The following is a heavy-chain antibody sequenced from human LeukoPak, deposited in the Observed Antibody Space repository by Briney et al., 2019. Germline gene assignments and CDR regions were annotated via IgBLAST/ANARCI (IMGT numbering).Heavy chain of an antibody. V-gene: IGHV3-30-3*01. D-gene: IGHD2-2*01. CDR1: GFTFSSYA. Sequence: GRSLRLSCAASGFTFSSYAMHWVRQAPGKGLEWVAVISYDGSNKYYADSVKGRFTISRDDAKNSLYLQMNSLRADDTAVYYCARAFDTSWDYYYMDVWGKGTTVTVSS. J-gene: IGHJ6*03. CDR2: ISYDGSNK. CDR3: ARAFDTSWDYYYMDV.